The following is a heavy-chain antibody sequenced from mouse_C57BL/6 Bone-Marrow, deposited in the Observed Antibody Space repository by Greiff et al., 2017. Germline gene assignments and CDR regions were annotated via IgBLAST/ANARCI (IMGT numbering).Heavy chain of an antibody. Sequence: QVQLQQSGAELARPGASVKLSCKASGYTFTSYGISWVKQRTGQGLEWIGEIYPRSGNTYYNEKFKGKATLPADKSSSTAYMELRSLTSEDSAVYFCARRPLYDRRYDYWGQGTTLTVSS. J-gene: IGHJ2*01. V-gene: IGHV1-81*01. D-gene: IGHD1-1*01. CDR1: GYTFTSYG. CDR3: ARRPLYDRRYDY. CDR2: IYPRSGNT.